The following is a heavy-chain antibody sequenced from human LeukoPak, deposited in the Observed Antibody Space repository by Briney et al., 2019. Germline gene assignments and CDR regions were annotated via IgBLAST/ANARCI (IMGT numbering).Heavy chain of an antibody. CDR3: ARGRNENGGMFFDS. V-gene: IGHV4-59*01. CDR2: ISYSGYT. J-gene: IGHJ4*02. Sequence: SETLSLTCTVSGASIRSYYWSWIRQAPGKGLEWIGFISYSGYTSYSPSLKGRVAISVDTSKSQFSLRLSSMTAADTAIYYCARGRNENGGMFFDSWAQGTLVTVSS. CDR1: GASIRSYY. D-gene: IGHD4-23*01.